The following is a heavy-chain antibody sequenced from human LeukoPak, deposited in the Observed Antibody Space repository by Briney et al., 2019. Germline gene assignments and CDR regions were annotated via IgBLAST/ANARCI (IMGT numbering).Heavy chain of an antibody. V-gene: IGHV1-18*01. J-gene: IGHJ4*02. CDR3: ARDSVGATGHFGY. Sequence: EASVKVSCKASGYSFTSYGISWVRQAPGQGLEWMGWVSAYNGNTNYAQMLQGRVTMTTDTSTSTAYMELRSLRSDDTAVYYCARDSVGATGHFGYWGQGTLVTVSS. CDR1: GYSFTSYG. D-gene: IGHD1-26*01. CDR2: VSAYNGNT.